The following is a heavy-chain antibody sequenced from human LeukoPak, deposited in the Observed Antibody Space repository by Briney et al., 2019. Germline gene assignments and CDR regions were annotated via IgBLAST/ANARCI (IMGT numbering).Heavy chain of an antibody. V-gene: IGHV3-20*04. CDR2: INWNGGST. D-gene: IGHD6-19*01. Sequence: GGSLRLSCEASGFTFSRYWMHWVRQVPGKGLEWVSGINWNGGSTGYADSVKGRFTISRDNAKNSLYLQMNSLRAEDTALYYCAAGDRNGWYFDYWGQGTLVTVSS. J-gene: IGHJ4*02. CDR3: AAGDRNGWYFDY. CDR1: GFTFSRYW.